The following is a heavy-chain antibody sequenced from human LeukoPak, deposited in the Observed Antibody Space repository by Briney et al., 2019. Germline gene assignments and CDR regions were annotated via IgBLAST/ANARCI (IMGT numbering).Heavy chain of an antibody. D-gene: IGHD4-17*01. J-gene: IGHJ6*02. Sequence: PGGSLRLSCSASGLTFSRYEMNWVRQTPGGGVEWLSYIGSGGDNIYYADSVKGRFTISRDNAKNSLYLQMNSLRVDDTAVYHCARDNAGTVPPYSFYAMDVWGQGTTVTVSS. V-gene: IGHV3-48*03. CDR2: IGSGGDNI. CDR1: GLTFSRYE. CDR3: ARDNAGTVPPYSFYAMDV.